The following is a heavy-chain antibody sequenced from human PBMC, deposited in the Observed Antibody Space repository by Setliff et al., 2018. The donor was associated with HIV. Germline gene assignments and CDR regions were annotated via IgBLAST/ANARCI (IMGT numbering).Heavy chain of an antibody. CDR1: GASITSGIYY. CDR3: ARGFGSLDP. Sequence: SETLSLTCSVSGASITSGIYYWAWIRQPAGEGLEFIGRVYFSGSTNYNPSLKSRVTISLDTSKNRFSLNLRSVTAADTAVYYCARGFGSLDPWGKGTLVTAPQ. J-gene: IGHJ5*02. D-gene: IGHD1-26*01. V-gene: IGHV4-61*02. CDR2: VYFSGST.